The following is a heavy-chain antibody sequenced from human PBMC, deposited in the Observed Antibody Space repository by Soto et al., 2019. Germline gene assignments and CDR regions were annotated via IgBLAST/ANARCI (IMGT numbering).Heavy chain of an antibody. V-gene: IGHV3-53*01. CDR3: ARETAMAYFDY. J-gene: IGHJ4*02. CDR2: IYSGGST. CDR1: GFTVSSNY. D-gene: IGHD5-18*01. Sequence: GGSLRLSCAASGFTVSSNYMSWVRQAPGKGLEWVSVIYSGGSTYYADSVKGRFTISRDNSKNTLYLQMNSLRAEDTAVYYCARETAMAYFDYWGQGTLVTVSS.